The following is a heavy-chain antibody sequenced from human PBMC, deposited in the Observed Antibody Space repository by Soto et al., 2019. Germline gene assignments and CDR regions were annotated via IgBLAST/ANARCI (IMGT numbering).Heavy chain of an antibody. CDR3: TKGSEVARQELDY. Sequence: QVQLVESGGGVVQPGRSLRLSCAASGFTFSNFGMHWGRQAPGKGLEWVAAISADGSDKYFSASVKGRCTISRDNSKNALFLQMNSLRVEDTAVYYCTKGSEVARQELDYWGQGTLVTVSS. J-gene: IGHJ4*02. CDR2: ISADGSDK. V-gene: IGHV3-30*18. CDR1: GFTFSNFG. D-gene: IGHD3-3*01.